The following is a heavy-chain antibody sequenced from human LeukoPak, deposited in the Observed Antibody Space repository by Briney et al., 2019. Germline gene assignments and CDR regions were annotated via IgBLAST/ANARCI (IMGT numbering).Heavy chain of an antibody. CDR2: ISLTGSPI. CDR3: ASCSSTNCY. Sequence: GGSLRLSCAASGFTFSSYAMNWVRQAPGRGLEWISFISLTGSPISYADSVKGRFTISRDNAKNSLYLQMNSLRAEDTAVYYCASCSSTNCYWGQGTLVTVSS. V-gene: IGHV3-48*01. CDR1: GFTFSSYA. J-gene: IGHJ4*02. D-gene: IGHD2-2*01.